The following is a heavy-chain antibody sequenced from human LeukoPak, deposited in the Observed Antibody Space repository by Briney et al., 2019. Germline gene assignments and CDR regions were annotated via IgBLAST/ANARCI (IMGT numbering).Heavy chain of an antibody. CDR3: ARGGHDRWFDP. V-gene: IGHV4-34*01. J-gene: IGHJ5*02. D-gene: IGHD1-1*01. Sequence: SETLSLTCAVYGGSFSGYYWSWIRQPPGKGLEWIGEINHSGSTNYNPSLKSRVTISVDTSKNQFSLKLSSVTAADTAVYYCARGGHDRWFDPWGQGTLVTVSS. CDR2: INHSGST. CDR1: GGSFSGYY.